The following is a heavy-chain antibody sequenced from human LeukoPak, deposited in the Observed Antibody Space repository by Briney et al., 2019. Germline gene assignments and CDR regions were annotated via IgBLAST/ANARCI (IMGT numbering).Heavy chain of an antibody. Sequence: PSETLSLTCTVSGGSISSGGYYWSWIRQHPGKGLEWIGYIYYSGSTYYNPSLKSRVTISVDTSKNQFSLKLSSVTAADTAVYYCARDQHDYVWGSYPGDYWGQGTLVTVPS. V-gene: IGHV4-31*03. CDR2: IYYSGST. J-gene: IGHJ4*02. CDR1: GGSISSGGYY. CDR3: ARDQHDYVWGSYPGDY. D-gene: IGHD3-16*01.